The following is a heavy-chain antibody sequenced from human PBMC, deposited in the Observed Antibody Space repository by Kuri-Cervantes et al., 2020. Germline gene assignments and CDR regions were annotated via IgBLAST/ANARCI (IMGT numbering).Heavy chain of an antibody. CDR3: ARDGLVGATMWAPDLFDY. CDR1: GYTFITYY. Sequence: ASVKVSCKASGYTFITYYIHWVRQAPGQGLEWMGIINPSGGSTSYAQKFQDRVTMTRDTSTTTVYMELSSLRSEDTAVYYCARDGLVGATMWAPDLFDYWGQGTLVTVSS. J-gene: IGHJ4*02. D-gene: IGHD1-26*01. V-gene: IGHV1-46*01. CDR2: INPSGGST.